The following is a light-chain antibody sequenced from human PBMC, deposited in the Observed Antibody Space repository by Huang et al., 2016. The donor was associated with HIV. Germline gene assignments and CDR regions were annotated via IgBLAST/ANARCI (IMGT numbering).Light chain of an antibody. J-gene: IGKJ3*01. V-gene: IGKV3-15*01. CDR1: QRISSN. Sequence: EIVMTQSPATLSVSPGERAILSCRASQRISSNLAWYPQKPGQAPRLLIYGASTRATGVPARFSGRGSGTEFTLTISSLQSEDFALYYCQHFNNWPFTFGPGTKVGIK. CDR3: QHFNNWPFT. CDR2: GAS.